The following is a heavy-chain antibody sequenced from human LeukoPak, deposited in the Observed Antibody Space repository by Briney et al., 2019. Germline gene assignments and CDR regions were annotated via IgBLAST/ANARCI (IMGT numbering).Heavy chain of an antibody. D-gene: IGHD2-15*01. CDR2: MSPNSGNT. Sequence: ASVKVSCKASGYTFSSCDINCVRQATGQGPEWMGWMSPNSGNTGYAQKFQGRVTMTRNTSISTAYMELSSLRSEDTAVYYCARGRRCSGGSCYHQWFDPWGQGTLVTVSS. CDR1: GYTFSSCD. V-gene: IGHV1-8*01. CDR3: ARGRRCSGGSCYHQWFDP. J-gene: IGHJ5*02.